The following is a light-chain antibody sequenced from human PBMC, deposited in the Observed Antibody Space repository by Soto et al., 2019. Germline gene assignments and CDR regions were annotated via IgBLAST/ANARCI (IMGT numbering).Light chain of an antibody. CDR1: QSISSW. CDR2: KAT. CDR3: QQYNSQWT. J-gene: IGKJ1*01. V-gene: IGKV1-5*03. Sequence: DIQMTQSPSTLSASVGDRVTITCRASQSISSWLAWYQQKPGQAPKLLIYKATSLESGVPSRFTGSGSGTEFTLTISSLQPDDFATYYCQQYNSQWTFGQGTKVEIK.